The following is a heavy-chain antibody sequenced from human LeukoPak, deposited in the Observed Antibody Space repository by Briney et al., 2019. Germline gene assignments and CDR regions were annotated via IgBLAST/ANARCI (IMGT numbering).Heavy chain of an antibody. CDR1: GYSFTSYW. D-gene: IGHD1-26*01. J-gene: IGHJ6*02. CDR3: ARLLGNSGSYSPYGMDV. V-gene: IGHV5-51*01. Sequence: GESLKISCKGSGYSFTSYWIGWVRQMPGKGLEWMGIIYPGDSDTRYSPSFQGQVTISADKSISTAYLQWSSLKASDTAMYYCARLLGNSGSYSPYGMDVWGQGTTVTVSS. CDR2: IYPGDSDT.